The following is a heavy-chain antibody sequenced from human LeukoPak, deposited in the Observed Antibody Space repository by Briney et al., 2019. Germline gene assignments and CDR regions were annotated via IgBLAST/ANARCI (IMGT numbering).Heavy chain of an antibody. J-gene: IGHJ4*02. V-gene: IGHV1-69*13. CDR1: GGTFNIDT. CDR2: SISILGTT. D-gene: IGHD1-26*01. Sequence: SVKVSCKASGGTFNIDTITWVRQAPGQGLEWMGGSISILGTTNYAQKFQGRVTITADESTSTAYMELSSLRSEDTAVYYCARGGPDIVGANDYWGQGTLVTVSS. CDR3: ARGGPDIVGANDY.